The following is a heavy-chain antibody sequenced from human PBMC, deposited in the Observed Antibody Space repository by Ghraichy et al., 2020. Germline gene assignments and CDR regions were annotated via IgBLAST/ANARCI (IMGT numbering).Heavy chain of an antibody. V-gene: IGHV1-2*02. Sequence: ASVKVSCKASGYTFTGYYMHWVRQAPGQGLEWMGWINPNSGGTNYAQKFQGRVTMTRDTSISTAYMELSRLRSDDTAVYYCARAPYDLVNWYFDLWGRGTLVTVSS. CDR3: ARAPYDLVNWYFDL. CDR2: INPNSGGT. D-gene: IGHD3-22*01. J-gene: IGHJ2*01. CDR1: GYTFTGYY.